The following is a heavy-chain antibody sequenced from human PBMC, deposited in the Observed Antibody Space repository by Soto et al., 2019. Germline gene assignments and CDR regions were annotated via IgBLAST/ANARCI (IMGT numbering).Heavy chain of an antibody. D-gene: IGHD6-19*01. CDR2: INHSGST. J-gene: IGHJ4*02. CDR1: WWSFPGFF. CDR3: ARGKPRRIYIAVAETGVDY. Sequence: SGSPSLTCAVYWWSFPGFFLGWVPQPPREGVEWIGEINHSGSTNYNPSLKSRVTISVDTSKNQFSLKLSSVTAADTAVYYCARGKPRRIYIAVAETGVDYWGQGTLVTVSS. V-gene: IGHV4-34*01.